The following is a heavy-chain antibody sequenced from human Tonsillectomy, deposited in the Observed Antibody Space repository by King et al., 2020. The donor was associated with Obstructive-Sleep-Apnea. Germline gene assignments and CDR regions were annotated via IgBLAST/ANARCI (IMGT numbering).Heavy chain of an antibody. Sequence: VQLVESGAEVKKPGESLRISCKASGYNFTSYWIGWVRQMPGKGLEWMGRIDPSDSYSDYSPSFEGHVTISTDTSITSASLQWSNLKASDTATYYCARLPQYCVGDICYLDAFDIWGQGKMVIVSS. CDR1: GYNFTSYW. CDR3: ARLPQYCVGDICYLDAFDI. D-gene: IGHD2-21*01. CDR2: IDPSDSYS. V-gene: IGHV5-10-1*01. J-gene: IGHJ3*02.